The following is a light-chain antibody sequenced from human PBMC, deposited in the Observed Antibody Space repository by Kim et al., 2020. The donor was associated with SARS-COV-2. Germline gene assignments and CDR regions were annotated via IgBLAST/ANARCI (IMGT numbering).Light chain of an antibody. J-gene: IGKJ1*01. CDR3: QKNKAWWT. Sequence: ETVMTQSPATLSVSPGETVTLSCRASQGIGTNLAWYQVKPGQAPRLLIYGASTRATGIPARFSGSGSGTEFTLTISSLQSEDFAVYWCQKNKAWWTFGQGTKMEIK. CDR1: QGIGTN. V-gene: IGKV3-15*01. CDR2: GAS.